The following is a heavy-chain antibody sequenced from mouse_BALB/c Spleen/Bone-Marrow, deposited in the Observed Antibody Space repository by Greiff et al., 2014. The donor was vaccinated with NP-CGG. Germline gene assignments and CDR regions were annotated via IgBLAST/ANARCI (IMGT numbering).Heavy chain of an antibody. CDR3: AREWDDYFDY. CDR2: INPYNDAT. J-gene: IGHJ2*01. D-gene: IGHD4-1*01. V-gene: IGHV1-14*01. CDR1: GYTFTGYY. Sequence: LQESGPELVKPGASVKMSCKASGYTFTGYYMHWVKQRPGQGLEWIGYINPYNDATKYNERFKGKATVTADKSSSTACMVLSRLTSDDSAVYCCAREWDDYFDYWGQGTPVTVSS.